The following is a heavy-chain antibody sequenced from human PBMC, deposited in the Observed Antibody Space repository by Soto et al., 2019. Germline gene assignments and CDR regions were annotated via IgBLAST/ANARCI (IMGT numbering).Heavy chain of an antibody. Sequence: GESLRLSCAASGFTFGSYTMHWVRQTPGKGLEWVADISYDGGDKYYADSVKGRFTISRDNSKNTLYLQMNSLRAEDTSVYYCAKEWVYDSSGWSFDYWGQGTLVTVSS. V-gene: IGHV3-30-3*01. CDR2: ISYDGGDK. CDR3: AKEWVYDSSGWSFDY. J-gene: IGHJ4*02. CDR1: GFTFGSYT. D-gene: IGHD3-22*01.